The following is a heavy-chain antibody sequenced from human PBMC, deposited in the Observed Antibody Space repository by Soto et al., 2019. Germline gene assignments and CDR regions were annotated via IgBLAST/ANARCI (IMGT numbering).Heavy chain of an antibody. V-gene: IGHV3-49*03. CDR3: TRDHILRYFDWLMYYYGMDV. CDR2: IRSKAYGGTT. D-gene: IGHD3-9*01. J-gene: IGHJ6*02. CDR1: GFTFGEYA. Sequence: GGSLRLSCTASGFTFGEYAMSWFRQAPGKWLEWVGFIRSKAYGGTTEYAASVKGRFTISRDDSKSIAYPQMNSLKTEDTAVYYCTRDHILRYFDWLMYYYGMDVWGQGTTVTVSS.